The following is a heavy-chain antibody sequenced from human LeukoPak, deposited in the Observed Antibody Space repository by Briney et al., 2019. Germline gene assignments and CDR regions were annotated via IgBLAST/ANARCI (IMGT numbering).Heavy chain of an antibody. J-gene: IGHJ4*02. CDR2: IYYSGST. Sequence: SETLSLTCTVSGGSVSSGSYYWSWIRQPPGKGLEWIGYIYYSGSTNYNPSLKSRVTISVDTSKNQFSLKLSSVTAADTAVYYCARVGYYYDSSGYYLFDYWGQGTLVTVSS. CDR3: ARVGYYYDSSGYYLFDY. CDR1: GGSVSSGSYY. D-gene: IGHD3-22*01. V-gene: IGHV4-61*01.